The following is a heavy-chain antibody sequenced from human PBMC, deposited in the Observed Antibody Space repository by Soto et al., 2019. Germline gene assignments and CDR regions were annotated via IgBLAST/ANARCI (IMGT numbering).Heavy chain of an antibody. CDR1: GGSFSGYY. V-gene: IGHV4-34*01. CDR3: ARGRSESVNWNYDLVLDY. D-gene: IGHD1-7*01. J-gene: IGHJ4*02. Sequence: PSETLSLTCAVYGGSFSGYYWSWIRQPPGKGLEWIGEINHSGSTNYNPSLKSRVTISVDTSKNQFSLKLSSVTAADTAVYYCARGRSESVNWNYDLVLDYWGQGTLVTFSS. CDR2: INHSGST.